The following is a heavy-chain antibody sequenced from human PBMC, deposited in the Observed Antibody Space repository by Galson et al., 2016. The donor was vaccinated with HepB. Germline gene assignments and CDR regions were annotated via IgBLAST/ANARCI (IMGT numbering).Heavy chain of an antibody. D-gene: IGHD5-12*01. Sequence: SLRLSCAASRFSLSSYAMSWVRQAPGKGLEWVSTISGNGVGTYYADSVKGRFTISRDNSRNTLYVQMNSLRAEDTAVYYCARDLTPSFDSGTYYDAFDIWGQGTMVTVSS. V-gene: IGHV3-23*01. CDR2: ISGNGVGT. J-gene: IGHJ3*02. CDR3: ARDLTPSFDSGTYYDAFDI. CDR1: RFSLSSYA.